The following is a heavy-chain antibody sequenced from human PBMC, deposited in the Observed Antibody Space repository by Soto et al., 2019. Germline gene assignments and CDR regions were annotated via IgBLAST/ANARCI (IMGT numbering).Heavy chain of an antibody. Sequence: QVQLQESGPGLVKPSETLSLTCTVSGDSISSYYWCWIRQPPGKGLKWIGYISYPGSTNYNPSPKSRVTISVDTSTNKFSLKLSSVTAADTAVYYCARGREDDDYGEGWFDPWGQGTLVTVSS. CDR2: ISYPGST. CDR1: GDSISSYY. V-gene: IGHV4-59*01. J-gene: IGHJ5*02. CDR3: ARGREDDDYGEGWFDP. D-gene: IGHD4-17*01.